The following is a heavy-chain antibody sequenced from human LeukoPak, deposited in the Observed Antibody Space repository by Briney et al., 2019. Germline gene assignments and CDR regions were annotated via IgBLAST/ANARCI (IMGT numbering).Heavy chain of an antibody. CDR1: GFTFSKYG. CDR2: IRYDPSNK. J-gene: IGHJ4*02. V-gene: IGHV3-30*02. Sequence: GGSLRLSCTTSGFTFSKYGMHWVRQAPGKGLEWLSFIRYDPSNKFYGDSVKGRFTISRDNSKNTVYLQMNSLRPEDTAVYYCXXXXXDGDYEKYTDHDSNFDYXXQGTLVTVS. CDR3: XXXXXDGDYEKYTDHDSNFDY. D-gene: IGHD4-17*01.